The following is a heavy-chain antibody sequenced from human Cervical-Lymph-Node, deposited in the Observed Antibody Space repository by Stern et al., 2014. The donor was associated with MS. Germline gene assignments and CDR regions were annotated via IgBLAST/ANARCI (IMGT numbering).Heavy chain of an antibody. CDR3: VRWVSYGRLEY. CDR2: INQDGSEK. D-gene: IGHD5-18*01. J-gene: IGHJ4*02. V-gene: IGHV3-7*01. CDR1: GFTFISHW. Sequence: EVQLEESGGGLVQPGGSLRLSCGASGFTFISHWMTWVRQAPGKGLEWVANINQDGSEKYYVDSVKGRFTISRDNAKNSLYLQMNSLRAEDTAVYYCVRWVSYGRLEYWGQGTLVTVSS.